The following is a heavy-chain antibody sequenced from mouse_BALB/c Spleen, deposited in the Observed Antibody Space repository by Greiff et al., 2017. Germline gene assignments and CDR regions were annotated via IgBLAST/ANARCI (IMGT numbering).Heavy chain of an antibody. CDR1: GFTFSSFG. D-gene: IGHD1-1*01. J-gene: IGHJ4*01. Sequence: EVKLVESGGGLVQPGGSRKLSCAASGFTFSSFGMHWVRQAPEKGLEWVAYISSGSSTIYYADTVKGRFTISRDNPKNTLFLQMTSLRSEDTAMYYCARRDYYGSYAMDYWGQGTSVTVSS. V-gene: IGHV5-17*02. CDR3: ARRDYYGSYAMDY. CDR2: ISSGSSTI.